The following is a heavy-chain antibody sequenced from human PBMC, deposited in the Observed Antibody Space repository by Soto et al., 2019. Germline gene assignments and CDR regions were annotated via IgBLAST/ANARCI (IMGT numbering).Heavy chain of an antibody. CDR3: VRHSGYSSNWGEFDP. J-gene: IGHJ5*02. Sequence: SETLSLTCHVSGGSFISSSYYFFCIREPPGKGLEWIGSLYYSGTTYYNPSLKSRVTISVDRTKNQFSLNLTSVTAADMAVYYCVRHSGYSSNWGEFDPWGQGTLVTVSS. CDR1: GGSFISSSYY. D-gene: IGHD5-18*01. V-gene: IGHV4-39*01. CDR2: LYYSGTT.